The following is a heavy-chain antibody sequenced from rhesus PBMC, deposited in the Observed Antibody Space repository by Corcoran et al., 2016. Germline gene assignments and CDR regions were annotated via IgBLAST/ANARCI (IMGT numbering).Heavy chain of an antibody. CDR2: INGHSGNT. D-gene: IGHD1-44*02. CDR1: GVAISSHW. V-gene: IGHV4-80*01. Sequence: QVQLQESGPRLVKPSETLSLTCDVSGVAISSHWWSWVRQPPGKGLGWIGEINGHSGNTYYNPSLKIRLYISKDASKNQFSLKLSSVTAADTAVYYCARESGEGYWGQGVLVTVSS. CDR3: ARESGEGY. J-gene: IGHJ4*01.